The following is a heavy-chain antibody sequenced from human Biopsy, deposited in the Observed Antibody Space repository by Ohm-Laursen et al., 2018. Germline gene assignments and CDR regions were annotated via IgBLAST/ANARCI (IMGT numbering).Heavy chain of an antibody. CDR3: ARDYDTSGYYYVS. D-gene: IGHD3-22*01. V-gene: IGHV4-39*01. J-gene: IGHJ5*02. Sequence: SETLSLTCSVSGDSISSSSYFWGWIRQPPGKGLEWIGSTHYSGISYSNPSLTSRAAISVDTSKNLFSLRRTSVTAADTAVYYCARDYDTSGYYYVSWGQGTLVTVSS. CDR2: THYSGIS. CDR1: GDSISSSSYF.